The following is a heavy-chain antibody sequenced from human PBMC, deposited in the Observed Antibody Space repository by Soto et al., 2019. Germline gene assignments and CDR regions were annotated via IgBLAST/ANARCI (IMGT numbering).Heavy chain of an antibody. CDR1: AFTFSSYW. CDR3: ARETGYSSGWRQDY. D-gene: IGHD6-19*01. Sequence: GGSLRLSCAASAFTFSSYWMHWVRQAPGKGLVWVSRINSDGSSTRYADSVKGRFTISRDNAKNTLYLQMNSLRVEDTAVYYCARETGYSSGWRQDYWGQGTLVTVSS. V-gene: IGHV3-74*01. J-gene: IGHJ4*02. CDR2: INSDGSST.